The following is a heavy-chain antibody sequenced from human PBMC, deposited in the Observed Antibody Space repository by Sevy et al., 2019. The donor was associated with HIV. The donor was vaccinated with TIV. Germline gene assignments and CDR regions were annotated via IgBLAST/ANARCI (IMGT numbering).Heavy chain of an antibody. J-gene: IGHJ5*02. V-gene: IGHV6-1*01. Sequence: SQTLSLTCGISGVSVSSNGVAWNWIRQSPSRGLEWLGRTYYTSRWSSDYAASVKTRITINPDTSKNQFSLQLNSVTPEDTAVYYCARDYIGGSRGGEGFDPWGQGILVTVSS. CDR2: TYYTSRWSS. CDR3: ARDYIGGSRGGEGFDP. D-gene: IGHD1-26*01. CDR1: GVSVSSNGVA.